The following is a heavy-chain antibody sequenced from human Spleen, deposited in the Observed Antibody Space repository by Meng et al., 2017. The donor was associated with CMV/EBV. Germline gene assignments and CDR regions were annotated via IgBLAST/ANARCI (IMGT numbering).Heavy chain of an antibody. CDR1: GYTFDDSA. V-gene: IGHV3-9*01. CDR2: ISWNSGII. D-gene: IGHD6-6*01. CDR3: ARSWQLAPFDY. J-gene: IGHJ4*02. Sequence: SLKISCAASGYTFDDSAMHWVRQGPGKGLEWVSGISWNSGIIRYADSVKGRFTISRDNAKNSLYLQMNSLRAEDTAVYYCARSWQLAPFDYWGQGTLVTVSS.